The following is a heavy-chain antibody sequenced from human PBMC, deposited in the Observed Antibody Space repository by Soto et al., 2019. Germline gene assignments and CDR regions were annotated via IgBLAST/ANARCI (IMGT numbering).Heavy chain of an antibody. V-gene: IGHV3-11*04. J-gene: IGHJ4*02. CDR1: GFTFSDHF. CDR3: ARSTDILTGHLDY. D-gene: IGHD3-9*01. CDR2: ISGSGSTI. Sequence: GGSLRLSCEGSGFTFSDHFMAWIRHTPGKGLEWVSFISGSGSTIQFADSVKGRFAISRDNAERSLHLQMNSLRAEDTAMYYCARSTDILTGHLDYWSQGTLVTVSS.